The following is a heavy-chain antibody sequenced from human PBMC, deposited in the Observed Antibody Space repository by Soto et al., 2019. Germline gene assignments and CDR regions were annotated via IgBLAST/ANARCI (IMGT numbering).Heavy chain of an antibody. Sequence: PSETLSLTCTVSGVSITSYVWSWIRQTPGKVLDCIGSISFSGATYSNPSLKARAALSVYTSENHLSLTLNSVTSADTAVYFCARDRRDGYTRYFEFWGQGNQVTVPS. CDR3: ARDRRDGYTRYFEF. CDR1: GVSITSYV. V-gene: IGHV4-59*01. J-gene: IGHJ4*02. D-gene: IGHD5-12*01. CDR2: ISFSGAT.